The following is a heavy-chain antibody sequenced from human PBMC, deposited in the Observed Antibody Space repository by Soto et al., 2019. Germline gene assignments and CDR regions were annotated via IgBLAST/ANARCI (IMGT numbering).Heavy chain of an antibody. CDR1: GFTFSSYC. CDR2: IQHDGRET. D-gene: IGHD3-16*01. J-gene: IGHJ4*02. CDR3: ARGTRHYYYAHVWD. V-gene: IGHV3-7*03. Sequence: XGSRLRRCADSGFTFSSYCMSWVRQAPGKALECVANIQHDGRETFYVDSVKGRFTISRDNSNNTLYLQMDRLGVEDTAVYYCARGTRHYYYAHVWDWGLGALVTVSS.